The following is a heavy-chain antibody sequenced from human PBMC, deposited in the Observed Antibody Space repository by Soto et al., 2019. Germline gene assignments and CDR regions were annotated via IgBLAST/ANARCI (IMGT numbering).Heavy chain of an antibody. V-gene: IGHV1-69*06. CDR2: IIPMFDTT. CDR1: GGSFSSDA. CDR3: AREVVTETTLGYFDF. Sequence: SVKVSCKASGGSFSSDAITWVRQAPGQGLEWIGEIIPMFDTTNYAPEFQGRVTITADTATTTVYMEVNRLTPDDTAVYYCAREVVTETTLGYFDFWGQGALVT. J-gene: IGHJ4*02. D-gene: IGHD2-21*02.